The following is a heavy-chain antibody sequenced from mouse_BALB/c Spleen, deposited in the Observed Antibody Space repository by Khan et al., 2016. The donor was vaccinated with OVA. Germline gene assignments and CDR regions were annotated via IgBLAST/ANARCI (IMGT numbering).Heavy chain of an antibody. V-gene: IGHV9-4*02. CDR3: ARGGAAYYRNDGGAMEY. CDR2: INTHSGVP. CDR1: GYTFTTAG. Sequence: QIQLVQSGPELKKPGETVRISCKASGYTFTTAGIQWVQQMPGKGLKWIGWINTHSGVPKYAEDFQGRFAFSLEISVSTAYLQITNLKHEDTATYFCARGGAAYYRNDGGAMEYWGQGTSVTVAS. J-gene: IGHJ4*01. D-gene: IGHD2-14*01.